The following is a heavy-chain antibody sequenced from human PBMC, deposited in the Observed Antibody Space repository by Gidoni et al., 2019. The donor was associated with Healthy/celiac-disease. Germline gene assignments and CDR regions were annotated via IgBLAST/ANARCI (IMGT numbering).Heavy chain of an antibody. Sequence: EVRRGESVGGLVQRGGSLRLSCAASGSTLSCFWMSWVGQAPGKGLVWVANIKQDGSEKYYVDSVKVRFTISRDNAKNSLYLQMNSLRAEDTAVYYCARDRGQLVRIRHYWGQGTLVTVSS. J-gene: IGHJ4*02. D-gene: IGHD6-13*01. CDR3: ARDRGQLVRIRHY. CDR2: IKQDGSEK. CDR1: GSTLSCFW. V-gene: IGHV3-7*04.